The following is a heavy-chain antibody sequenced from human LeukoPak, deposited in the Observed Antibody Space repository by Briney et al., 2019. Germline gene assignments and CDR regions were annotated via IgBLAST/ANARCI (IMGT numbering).Heavy chain of an antibody. J-gene: IGHJ5*02. D-gene: IGHD2-2*01. CDR2: ISSSSSYT. Sequence: PGGSLRLSCAASGFTFSDYYMSWIRQAPGKGLEWVSYISSSSSYTNYADSVKGRFTISRDNSKNTLYLQMNSLRAEDTAVYYCARDRVGVQVPAANTNWFDPWGQGTLVTVSP. V-gene: IGHV3-11*06. CDR1: GFTFSDYY. CDR3: ARDRVGVQVPAANTNWFDP.